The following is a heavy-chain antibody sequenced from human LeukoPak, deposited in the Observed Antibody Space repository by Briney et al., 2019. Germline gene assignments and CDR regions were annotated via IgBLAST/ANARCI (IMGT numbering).Heavy chain of an antibody. CDR2: IKQDGSEE. Sequence: GGSLRLSCAASGITFSTYWMTWVRQAPGRGLEWVANIKQDGSEEYYLDSVKGRFTISRDNAENSLDLQMNSLRAEDTAVYYCARDFSSGWSMTYYYYGMDVWGQGTTVTVSS. CDR3: ARDFSSGWSMTYYYYGMDV. V-gene: IGHV3-7*01. J-gene: IGHJ6*02. CDR1: GITFSTYW. D-gene: IGHD6-19*01.